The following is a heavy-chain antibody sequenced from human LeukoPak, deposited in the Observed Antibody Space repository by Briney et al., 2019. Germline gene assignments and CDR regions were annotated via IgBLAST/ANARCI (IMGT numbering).Heavy chain of an antibody. CDR3: ARKTITMVRGVIFSWFDP. CDR2: MNPNSGNT. Sequence: ASVKVSCKASGYTFTSYDINWVRQATGQGLEWMGWMNPNSGNTGYAQKFQGRVTMTRNTSISTVYMELSSLRSEDTAVYYCARKTITMVRGVIFSWFDPWGQGTLVTVSS. CDR1: GYTFTSYD. V-gene: IGHV1-8*01. D-gene: IGHD3-10*01. J-gene: IGHJ5*02.